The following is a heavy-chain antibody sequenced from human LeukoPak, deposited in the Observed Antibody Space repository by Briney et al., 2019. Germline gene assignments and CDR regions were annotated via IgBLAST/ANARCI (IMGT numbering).Heavy chain of an antibody. CDR1: GFTFSSYA. CDR2: ISGSGGST. Sequence: GGALRLSCAASGFTFSSYAMSWVRQAPGKGLGWVSAISGSGGSTYYADSVKGRFTISRDNSKNTLYLQMNSLRAEDTAVYYCAKLGGYSLNRYFQHWGQGTLVTVSS. CDR3: AKLGGYSLNRYFQH. J-gene: IGHJ1*01. V-gene: IGHV3-23*01. D-gene: IGHD3-10*01.